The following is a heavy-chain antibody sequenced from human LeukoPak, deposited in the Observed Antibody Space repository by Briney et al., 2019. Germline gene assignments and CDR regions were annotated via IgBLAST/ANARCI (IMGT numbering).Heavy chain of an antibody. D-gene: IGHD4-17*01. Sequence: GRSLRLSCAASGFSISSYEMIWVRQAPGKGLEWVSYISSGSSTIYYADSVKGRFSISRDNAKNSQYLQMNSLRAEDTALYYCASHYGDYSFDYWGQGTLVTVSS. CDR1: GFSISSYE. V-gene: IGHV3-48*03. CDR3: ASHYGDYSFDY. CDR2: ISSGSSTI. J-gene: IGHJ4*02.